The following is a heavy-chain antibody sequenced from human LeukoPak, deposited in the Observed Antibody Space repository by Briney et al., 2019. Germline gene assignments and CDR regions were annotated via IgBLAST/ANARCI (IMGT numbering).Heavy chain of an antibody. D-gene: IGHD6-19*01. CDR1: GFTFSSYG. CDR3: AKDQAGTAADGGYFDY. V-gene: IGHV3-30*02. J-gene: IGHJ4*02. Sequence: GGSLRLSCAASGFTFSSYGMHWVRQAPGKGLEWVAFIRYDGSNKYYADSVKGRFTISRDNSKHTLYLQMNSLRAEDTAAYYCAKDQAGTAADGGYFDYWGQGTLVTVSS. CDR2: IRYDGSNK.